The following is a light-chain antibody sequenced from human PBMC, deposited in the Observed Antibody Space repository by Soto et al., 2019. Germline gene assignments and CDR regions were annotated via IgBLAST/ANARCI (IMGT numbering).Light chain of an antibody. J-gene: IGKJ3*01. CDR2: AAS. CDR3: QQIYSTPFA. CDR1: QSISSY. V-gene: IGKV1-39*01. Sequence: DIQMTQSPSSLSASVGDRVTITCRASQSISSYVNWYQQKPGKAPKLLIYAASSLQSGVPSRFSGSGSGTDFTLTISSLQPEDFATYYCQQIYSTPFAFGPGTKVDIK.